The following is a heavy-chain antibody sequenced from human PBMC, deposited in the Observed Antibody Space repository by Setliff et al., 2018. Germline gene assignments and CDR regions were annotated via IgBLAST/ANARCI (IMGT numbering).Heavy chain of an antibody. CDR1: GYSFTSYG. Sequence: ASVKVSCKTSGYSFTSYGISWVRQDPGQGLEWMGHITTYNDNTKYAQKFQGRITVTTDLSTSTAYLDLRSLRSDDTAVYYCVRDSRITVLGVDNYHYMDVWGRGTTVTVSS. V-gene: IGHV1-18*01. D-gene: IGHD3-3*01. CDR3: VRDSRITVLGVDNYHYMDV. CDR2: ITTYNDNT. J-gene: IGHJ6*03.